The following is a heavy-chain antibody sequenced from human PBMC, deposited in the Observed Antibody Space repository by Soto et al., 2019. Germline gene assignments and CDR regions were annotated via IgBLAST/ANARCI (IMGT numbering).Heavy chain of an antibody. J-gene: IGHJ4*02. CDR2: IIPIFGTA. Sequence: QVQLVQSGAEVKKPGSSVKVSCKASGGTFSSYSINWVRQAPGQGLEWMGEIIPIFGTANYAQKFQGRVTNTADEAKITAYMELSSLRSEDTAVYYCARDGGRHSGWIDYWGQGTLVTVSS. CDR3: ARDGGRHSGWIDY. D-gene: IGHD1-26*01. CDR1: GGTFSSYS. V-gene: IGHV1-69*01.